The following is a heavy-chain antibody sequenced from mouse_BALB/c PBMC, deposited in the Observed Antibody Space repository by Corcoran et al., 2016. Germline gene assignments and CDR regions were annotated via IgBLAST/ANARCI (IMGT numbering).Heavy chain of an antibody. J-gene: IGHJ2*01. CDR2: INTYTGEP. D-gene: IGHD2-1*01. Sequence: QIQLVQSGPELKKPGETVKISCKASGYTFTNYGMNWVKQAPGKGLKWMGWINTYTGEPTYADDFKGRFAFSLETSASTAYLQINNLKNEDTATYFCARDGNHPDYWGQGTTLTVSS. CDR3: ARDGNHPDY. CDR1: GYTFTNYG. V-gene: IGHV9-3-1*01.